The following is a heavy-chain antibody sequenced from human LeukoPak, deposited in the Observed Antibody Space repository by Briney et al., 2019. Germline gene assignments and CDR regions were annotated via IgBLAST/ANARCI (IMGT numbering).Heavy chain of an antibody. Sequence: GGSLTLSCAASGFTFSGYYMTWVRQAPGKGLEWVSYISSSSNTVYYADSVKGRLTVSRDNANNSLYVQMTNLRAEDTAVYYCARRAMGATSFDYWGQGTLVTVSS. J-gene: IGHJ4*02. CDR3: ARRAMGATSFDY. V-gene: IGHV3-11*04. CDR1: GFTFSGYY. D-gene: IGHD1-26*01. CDR2: ISSSSNTV.